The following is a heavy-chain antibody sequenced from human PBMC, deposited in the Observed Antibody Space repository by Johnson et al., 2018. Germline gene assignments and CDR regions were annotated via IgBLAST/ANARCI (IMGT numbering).Heavy chain of an antibody. Sequence: QVRLVESGGGVVQPGGSLRLSCAASGFTFSSYAMHWVRQAPGKGLEWVAVISYEGSNKSYADSVKGRFTISRDNSKNTLYLQMTSLRAEGTGVYYCARELEWLIGGGYFQHWGQGTLVTVSS. CDR1: GFTFSSYA. CDR3: ARELEWLIGGGYFQH. V-gene: IGHV3-30-3*01. CDR2: ISYEGSNK. J-gene: IGHJ1*01. D-gene: IGHD3-3*01.